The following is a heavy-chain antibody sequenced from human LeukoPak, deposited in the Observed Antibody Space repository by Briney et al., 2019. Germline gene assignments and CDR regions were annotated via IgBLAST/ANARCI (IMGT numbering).Heavy chain of an antibody. J-gene: IGHJ3*02. D-gene: IGHD4-17*01. CDR1: GFTVSSNY. CDR2: IYSGGST. Sequence: GGSLRLSCAASGFTVSSNYMSWVRQAPGKGLEWVSVIYSGGSTYYADSVKGRFTISRDNSKNTLYLQMNSLRAEDTAVYYCARDPVTSDAFDIWGQGTMVTVSS. V-gene: IGHV3-53*01. CDR3: ARDPVTSDAFDI.